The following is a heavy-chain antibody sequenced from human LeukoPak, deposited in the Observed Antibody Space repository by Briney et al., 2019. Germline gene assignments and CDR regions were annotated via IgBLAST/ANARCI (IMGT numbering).Heavy chain of an antibody. CDR2: IYSVDIT. CDR3: TLGETIDY. J-gene: IGHJ4*02. Sequence: GGSLRLSCAASGFTFSSDSMNWVRQAPGRGLEWVSVIYSVDITNYADSVKGRFTISRDKSKNTLYLQMNSLRAEDTAVYYCTLGETIDYWGQGTLVTVSS. V-gene: IGHV3-66*01. CDR1: GFTFSSDS. D-gene: IGHD3-10*01.